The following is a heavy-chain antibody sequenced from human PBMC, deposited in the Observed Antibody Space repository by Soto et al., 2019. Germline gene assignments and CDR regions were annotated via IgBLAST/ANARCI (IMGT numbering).Heavy chain of an antibody. J-gene: IGHJ4*02. CDR3: AKVRSAAVGAATNY. CDR1: GFTFSSYA. D-gene: IGHD2-15*01. V-gene: IGHV3-23*01. Sequence: QAGGSLRLSCVTSGFTFSSYAMSWVRQSPGKGLEWVSSISSSGDTSYNADSVKGRFSISRDNVKNTVYLQMDSLRAEDTAVYFCAKVRSAAVGAATNYWGQGTLVTVSS. CDR2: ISSSGDTS.